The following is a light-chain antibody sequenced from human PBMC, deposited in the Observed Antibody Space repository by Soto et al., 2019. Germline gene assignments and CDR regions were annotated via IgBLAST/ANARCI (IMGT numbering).Light chain of an antibody. CDR1: QSLRSS. V-gene: IGKV3-15*01. Sequence: PGERATLSCRASQSLRSSLAWCQQKPGQAPRLLIYGASARALGIPARFSGSGSGTEFSFTVTSLQSEDFAVYYCQQYDRWPIAFGQGTRLEIK. CDR2: GAS. CDR3: QQYDRWPIA. J-gene: IGKJ5*01.